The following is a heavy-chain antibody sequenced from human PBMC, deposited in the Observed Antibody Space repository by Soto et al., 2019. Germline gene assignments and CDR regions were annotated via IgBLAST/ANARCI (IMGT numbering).Heavy chain of an antibody. CDR2: INSYNGNT. D-gene: IGHD3-3*01. J-gene: IGHJ4*02. CDR1: GYTFTSYG. V-gene: IGHV1-18*01. Sequence: QLVQSGAEVKKPGASVKVSCKASGYTFTSYGISWVRQAPGQGLEWMGWINSYNGNTNYAQKFQGRVTMTTDTPTSTAYRELRSRRSDDTAVYYGARIIPGRGGEGDYWGQGTLVTVSS. CDR3: ARIIPGRGGEGDY.